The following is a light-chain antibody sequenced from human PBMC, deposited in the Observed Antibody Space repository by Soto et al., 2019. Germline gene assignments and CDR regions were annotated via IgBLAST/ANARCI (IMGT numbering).Light chain of an antibody. J-gene: IGKJ1*01. V-gene: IGKV1-8*01. CDR3: QQYYTYPWT. Sequence: AIRMTQSPSSLSASTGDRVTITCRASLGISSYLAWYQQKPGKAPKVLIHTASTLQGGVPSRFSGSGSGTDFTLTISRLQSEDFATYYCQQYYTYPWTFGQGTKVEVK. CDR2: TAS. CDR1: LGISSY.